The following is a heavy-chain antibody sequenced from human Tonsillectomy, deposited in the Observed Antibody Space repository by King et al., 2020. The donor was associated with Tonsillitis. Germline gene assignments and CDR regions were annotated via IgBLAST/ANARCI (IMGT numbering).Heavy chain of an antibody. J-gene: IGHJ4*02. Sequence: QLQESGPGLVKPSETLSLTCTVSGGSISSYHWSWIRQPPGKGLEWIGYIYYSGSTNYNPSLKSRVTISVDTSKNQFSLKLSSVTAADTAVYYCARDRSYGFLFDYWGQGTLVTVSS. CDR1: GGSISSYH. V-gene: IGHV4-59*01. CDR2: IYYSGST. CDR3: ARDRSYGFLFDY. D-gene: IGHD5-18*01.